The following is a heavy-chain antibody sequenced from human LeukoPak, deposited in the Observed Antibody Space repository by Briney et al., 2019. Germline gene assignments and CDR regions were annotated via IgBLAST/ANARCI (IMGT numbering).Heavy chain of an antibody. CDR2: ISGSGGST. CDR1: GFTFSSYA. J-gene: IGHJ4*02. D-gene: IGHD3-3*01. Sequence: GGSLRLSGAASGFTFSSYAMSWVRQAPGKGLDWVSAISGSGGSTYYADSVKGRFTISRDNSKNTLYLQMNSLRAEDTAVYYCAKVPRGLRFLEWANAVDYWGQGTLVTVSS. CDR3: AKVPRGLRFLEWANAVDY. V-gene: IGHV3-23*01.